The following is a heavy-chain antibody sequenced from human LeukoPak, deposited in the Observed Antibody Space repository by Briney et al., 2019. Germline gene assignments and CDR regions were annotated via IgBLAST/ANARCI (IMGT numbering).Heavy chain of an antibody. Sequence: PSETLSLTCTASGGSVSSGSYYWSWIRQPPGKGLEWIGYIYYSGSTNYNPSLKSRVTISVDTSKNQFSLKLSSVTAADTAVYYCARVDFWSGYPLDYWGQGTLVTVSS. V-gene: IGHV4-61*01. D-gene: IGHD3-3*01. CDR3: ARVDFWSGYPLDY. J-gene: IGHJ4*02. CDR1: GGSVSSGSYY. CDR2: IYYSGST.